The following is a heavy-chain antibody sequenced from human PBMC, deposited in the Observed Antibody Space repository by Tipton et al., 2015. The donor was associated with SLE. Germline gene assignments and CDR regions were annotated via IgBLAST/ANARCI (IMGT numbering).Heavy chain of an antibody. V-gene: IGHV4-4*07. CDR2: IDGSGST. J-gene: IGHJ4*02. CDR1: GGSITSDY. Sequence: TLSLTCSVSGGSITSDYWSWIRQPAGRGLEWVGQIDGSGSTSYNPSLKSRVTMSVITSKNQFSLNLNSVNAADTAVYYCALRGGGSSSDYWGQGTLVSVSS. CDR3: ALRGGGSSSDY. D-gene: IGHD2-15*01.